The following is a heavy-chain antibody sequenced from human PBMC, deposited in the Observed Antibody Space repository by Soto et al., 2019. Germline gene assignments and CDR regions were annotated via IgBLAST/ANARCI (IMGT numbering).Heavy chain of an antibody. D-gene: IGHD6-19*01. V-gene: IGHV2-5*02. CDR2: FYWDDDK. CDR1: GFSLSTSGVG. Sequence: QITLKESGPTLVKPTQTLTLTCTFSGFSLSTSGVGVGWIRQPPGKALEWLALFYWDDDKRYSPSLKSRLTVTKDTSKNQVVLTMTNMDPVDTATYYCAHRRIAVAGACFDIWGQGTMVTVSS. J-gene: IGHJ3*02. CDR3: AHRRIAVAGACFDI.